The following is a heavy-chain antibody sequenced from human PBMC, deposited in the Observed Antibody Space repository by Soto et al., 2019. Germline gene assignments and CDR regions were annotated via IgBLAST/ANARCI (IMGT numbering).Heavy chain of an antibody. V-gene: IGHV1-24*01. CDR1: GYTLTEVS. CDR2: FDPEDGET. J-gene: IGHJ6*02. CDR3: ATTPMKDILTGPLYYYYYGMDV. D-gene: IGHD3-9*01. Sequence: SLKLYWKGSGYTLTEVSMHWVRQAPVKGLEWMGGFDPEDGETIYAQKFQGRVTMTEDTSTDTAYMELSSLRSEDTAVYYCATTPMKDILTGPLYYYYYGMDVWGQGTTVTVSS.